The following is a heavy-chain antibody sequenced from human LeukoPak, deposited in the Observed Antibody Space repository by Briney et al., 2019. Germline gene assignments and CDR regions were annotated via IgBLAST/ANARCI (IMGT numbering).Heavy chain of an antibody. J-gene: IGHJ5*02. CDR2: IYYSGST. D-gene: IGHD6-19*01. V-gene: IGHV4-59*01. Sequence: KPSETLSLTCTVSGGSISSYYWSWIRQPPGKGLEWIGYIYYSGSTNYNPSLKSRVTISVDTSKNQFSLKLSSVTAADTAVYYCARDGLLPGYSSGWYGGDNWFDPWGQGTLVTVSS. CDR3: ARDGLLPGYSSGWYGGDNWFDP. CDR1: GGSISSYY.